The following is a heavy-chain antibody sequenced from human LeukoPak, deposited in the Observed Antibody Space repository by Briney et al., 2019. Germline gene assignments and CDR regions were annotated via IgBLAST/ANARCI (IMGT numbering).Heavy chain of an antibody. V-gene: IGHV3-23*01. J-gene: IGHJ5*02. CDR1: GFTFSSYA. CDR2: ISGSGGST. CDR3: GTVERVVVAATSWFDP. D-gene: IGHD2-15*01. Sequence: GGSLRLSCAASGFTFSSYAMSWVRQAPGKGLEWVSAISGSGGSTYYADSVKGRFTISRDNSKNTLYLQMNSTRAEDTGVYYCGTVERVVVAATSWFDPWGQGTLVTVSS.